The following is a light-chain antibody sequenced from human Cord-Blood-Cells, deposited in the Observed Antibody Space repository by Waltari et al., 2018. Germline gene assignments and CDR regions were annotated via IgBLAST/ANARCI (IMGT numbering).Light chain of an antibody. CDR2: GNS. CDR3: QSYDSSLSGWV. Sequence: QSVLTQPPSVSGAPGQRVTISCTGSSSNIGAGYDVHWYQQLPGTAPKLLIYGNSNRPSGVPDGFSGSNSGTSASLAITGLQAEDEADYYCQSYDSSLSGWVFGGGTKLTVL. CDR1: SSNIGAGYD. V-gene: IGLV1-40*01. J-gene: IGLJ3*02.